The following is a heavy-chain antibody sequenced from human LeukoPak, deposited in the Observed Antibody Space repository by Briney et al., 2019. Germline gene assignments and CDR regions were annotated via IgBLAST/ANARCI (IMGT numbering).Heavy chain of an antibody. CDR1: GFTFSSYS. J-gene: IGHJ4*02. CDR2: ISSSGSYI. D-gene: IGHD3-10*01. CDR3: ARGSSYYYGSGSYYSPLDY. Sequence: GGSLRLSCAASGFTFSSYSMNWVRQAPGKGLEWVSSISSSGSYIYYADSVRGRFTISRDNAKNSLYLQMNSLRAEDTAVYYCARGSSYYYGSGSYYSPLDYWGQGTLVTVSS. V-gene: IGHV3-21*01.